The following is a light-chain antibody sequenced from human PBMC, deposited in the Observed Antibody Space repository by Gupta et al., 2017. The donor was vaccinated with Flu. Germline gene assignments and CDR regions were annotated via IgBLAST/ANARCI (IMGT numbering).Light chain of an antibody. CDR3: QQYNNWPPGT. Sequence: EIVMTQSPATLSVSPGERATLSCRASQSVRSKLAWYQQKPGQPPRLLIYGASTRATGIPARFSGSGSGTEFTLTISSLQSEDFAVYYCQQYNNWPPGTFGRGTRVDLK. V-gene: IGKV3-15*01. CDR1: QSVRSK. J-gene: IGKJ1*01. CDR2: GAS.